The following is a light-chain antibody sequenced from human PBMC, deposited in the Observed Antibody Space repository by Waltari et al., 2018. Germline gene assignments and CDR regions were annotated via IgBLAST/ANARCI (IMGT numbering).Light chain of an antibody. J-gene: IGLJ3*02. CDR2: VNSDGSH. V-gene: IGLV4-69*01. CDR1: SGHSSNV. CDR3: QTGGHGTWV. Sequence: QLVLTQSPSASASLGASVKLTCTLSSGHSSNVIAWHQQQPAKGPRYLMKVNSDGSHSKGDRIPDRFAGARSGAEHYLTISSLQSEDEADYYCQTGGHGTWVFGGGTKLTVL.